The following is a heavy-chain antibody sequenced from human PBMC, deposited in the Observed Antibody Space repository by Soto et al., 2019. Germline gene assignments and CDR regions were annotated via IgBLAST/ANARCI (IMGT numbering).Heavy chain of an antibody. J-gene: IGHJ4*02. CDR3: ARDPFYSRSNLQVWYFES. D-gene: IGHD1-26*01. CDR1: NYSFSSFG. Sequence: QVQMVQSGAEVKKPGASVKVSCKASNYSFSSFGISWMRQAPGQGLEWMAWINPSNDNTNYAQSLQGRVTLTTDAITSTDKTRLRSVTYDDTPVYYCARDPFYSRSNLQVWYFESWGQGTLVTVSS. V-gene: IGHV1-18*01. CDR2: INPSNDNT.